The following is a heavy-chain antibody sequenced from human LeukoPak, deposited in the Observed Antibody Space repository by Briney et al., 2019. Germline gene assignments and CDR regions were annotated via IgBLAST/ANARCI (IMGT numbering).Heavy chain of an antibody. D-gene: IGHD3-10*01. CDR2: LYPGGST. J-gene: IGHJ4*01. CDR1: KFIFSNYW. V-gene: IGHV3-53*01. Sequence: GGSLRLSCAASKFIFSNYWMSWVRQAPGKGLEWVSVLYPGGSTYYADSVKGRFTISRDSSKNTLYLQMNSLRDEDTAVYYCARDLMGPLDNWGQGTLVTVSS. CDR3: ARDLMGPLDN.